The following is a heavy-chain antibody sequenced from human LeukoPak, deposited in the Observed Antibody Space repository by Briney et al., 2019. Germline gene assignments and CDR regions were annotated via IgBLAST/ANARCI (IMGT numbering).Heavy chain of an antibody. D-gene: IGHD3-10*01. J-gene: IGHJ4*02. CDR2: IYYSGST. Sequence: SETLSLTCTVSGGSISSYYWSWIRQPPGKGLGWIGYIYYSGSTNYNPSLKSRVTISVDTSKNQFSLKLSSVTAADTAVYYCARHYGSGSYYGYWGQGTLVTVSS. CDR3: ARHYGSGSYYGY. V-gene: IGHV4-59*01. CDR1: GGSISSYY.